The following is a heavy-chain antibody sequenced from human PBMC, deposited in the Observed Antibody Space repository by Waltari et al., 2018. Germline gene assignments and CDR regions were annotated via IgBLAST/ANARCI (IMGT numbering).Heavy chain of an antibody. Sequence: EVQLVESGGGLVQPGGSLRLSCSASGFTFSSYEMNWFRQAPGKGLEWVSYISSSGSTIYYADSVKGRFTISRDNAKNSLYLQMNSLRAEDTAVYYCARDLLCSSTSCYSYSGMDVWGQGTTVTVSS. CDR3: ARDLLCSSTSCYSYSGMDV. CDR1: GFTFSSYE. D-gene: IGHD2-2*01. J-gene: IGHJ6*02. V-gene: IGHV3-48*03. CDR2: ISSSGSTI.